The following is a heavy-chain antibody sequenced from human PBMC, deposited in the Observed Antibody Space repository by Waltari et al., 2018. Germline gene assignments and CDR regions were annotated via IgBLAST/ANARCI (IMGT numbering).Heavy chain of an antibody. CDR2: ISWNSGSI. D-gene: IGHD6-13*01. CDR1: GFTFVDSA. J-gene: IGHJ3*02. Sequence: EVQLVESGGGLVQPGRSLRLSCAASGFTFVDSAMHWVRKAPGKGWEWVSGISWNSGSIGYAVSGRGLFTISRDNAKNYLYLQMNRMRAHDTAVYYCANGSRSRWSVGASHIWGQGTMVTVSS. CDR3: ANGSRSRWSVGASHI. V-gene: IGHV3-9*01.